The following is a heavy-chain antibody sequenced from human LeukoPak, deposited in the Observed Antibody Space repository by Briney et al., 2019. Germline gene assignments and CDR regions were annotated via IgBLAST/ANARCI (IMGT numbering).Heavy chain of an antibody. J-gene: IGHJ4*02. CDR1: GYTFTSYG. V-gene: IGHV1-18*01. D-gene: IGHD3-22*01. CDR3: ARDLLYDSSGYWVY. Sequence: ASVKVSCKASGYTFTSYGISWVRQAPGQGLEWMGWISAYNGNTNYAQKLQGRVTMTTDTSTSTAYMELRSLRSDDTAVYYCARDLLYDSSGYWVYWGQGTLVTVSS. CDR2: ISAYNGNT.